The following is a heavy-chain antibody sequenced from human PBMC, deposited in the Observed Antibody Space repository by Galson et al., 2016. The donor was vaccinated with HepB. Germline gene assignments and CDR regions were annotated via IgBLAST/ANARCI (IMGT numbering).Heavy chain of an antibody. J-gene: IGHJ4*02. CDR2: ITSSGVTM. V-gene: IGHV3-48*04. D-gene: IGHD6-19*01. CDR3: ARAVTTADAY. CDR1: GFTFSGHS. Sequence: SLRLSCAASGFTFSGHSMNWVRQAPGKGLEWISYITSSGVTMYADSVKGRFTISRDNAENSVLLQMNSLRAEDTAVYYWARAVTTADAYWGQGTLVTVSS.